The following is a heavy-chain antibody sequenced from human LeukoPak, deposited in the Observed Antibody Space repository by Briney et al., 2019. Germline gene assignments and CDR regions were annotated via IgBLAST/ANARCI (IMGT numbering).Heavy chain of an antibody. Sequence: PSETLSLTCTVSGGSISSYYWSWIRQPAGKGLEWIGRIYTSGSTNYNPSLKSRVTMSVGTSKNQFSLKLSSVTAADTAVYYCARASSGSPNYYYYYYYMDVWGKGTTVTVSS. CDR3: ARASSGSPNYYYYYYYMDV. CDR2: IYTSGST. V-gene: IGHV4-4*07. J-gene: IGHJ6*03. CDR1: GGSISSYY. D-gene: IGHD3-22*01.